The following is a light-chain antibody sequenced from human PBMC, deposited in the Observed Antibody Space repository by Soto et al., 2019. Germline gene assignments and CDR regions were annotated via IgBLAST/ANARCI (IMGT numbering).Light chain of an antibody. CDR3: QTWATVPDWV. V-gene: IGLV4-69*01. Sequence: QSVLTQSPSASASLGASVKLTCTLSSGHSTYAIAWHQQQPEKGPRYLMKLDSDGSHSKGDGIPDRFSGSSSGAERYLTISSLQSEDEADYYLQTWATVPDWVFGGGTKLTVL. CDR1: SGHSTYA. J-gene: IGLJ3*02. CDR2: LDSDGSH.